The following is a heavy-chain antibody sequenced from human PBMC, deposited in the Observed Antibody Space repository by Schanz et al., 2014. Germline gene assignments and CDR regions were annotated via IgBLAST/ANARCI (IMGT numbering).Heavy chain of an antibody. Sequence: QVQLVQSGAEVKKPGASVKVSCKASGYTFSGYCMHWVRQAPGQGLEWMGWIIPNSGVTNYAQKFQGRVTLTRDTSISTAYMEVSRLRSDDTAVYYCARGPPYDFWSGPPDRFWGQGTPGHRLL. V-gene: IGHV1-2*02. CDR1: GYTFSGYC. J-gene: IGHJ4*02. CDR3: ARGPPYDFWSGPPDRF. CDR2: IIPNSGVT. D-gene: IGHD3-3*01.